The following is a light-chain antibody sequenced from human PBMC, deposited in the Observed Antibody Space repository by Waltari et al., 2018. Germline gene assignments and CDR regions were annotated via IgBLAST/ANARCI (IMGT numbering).Light chain of an antibody. CDR2: GAS. J-gene: IGKJ1*01. Sequence: EIVMTQSPATLSLSPGERATLSCRASQSVSSSLAWYQQKPGQAPRLLIYGASSRATGIPDRFSGSGSGTDFTLIISSLEPEDVAVYYCLQRSNWPRTFGQGTKVEIK. V-gene: IGKV3-15*01. CDR1: QSVSSS. CDR3: LQRSNWPRT.